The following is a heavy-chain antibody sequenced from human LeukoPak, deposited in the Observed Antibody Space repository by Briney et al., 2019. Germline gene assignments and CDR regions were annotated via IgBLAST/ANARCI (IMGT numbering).Heavy chain of an antibody. CDR2: INHSGST. Sequence: PSETLSLTCAVYGGSFSGYYWSWIRQPPGKGLEWIGEINHSGSTNYNPSLKSRVTISVDTSKNQFSLKLSSVTAADTAVYYCARLGGVGATIDYWGQGTLVTVSS. CDR1: GGSFSGYY. CDR3: ARLGGVGATIDY. D-gene: IGHD1-26*01. J-gene: IGHJ4*02. V-gene: IGHV4-34*01.